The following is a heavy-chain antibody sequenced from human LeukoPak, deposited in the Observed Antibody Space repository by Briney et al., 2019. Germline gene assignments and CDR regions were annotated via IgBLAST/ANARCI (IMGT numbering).Heavy chain of an antibody. V-gene: IGHV3-21*01. D-gene: IGHD2-2*01. Sequence: GGSLRLSCAASGFTFTTYAMHWVRQAPGKGLEWVSSISSSGSYIYYADSVKGRFTISRDNAKNSLYLQMNSLRAEDTAVYYCARVVVPAASSAYYYYYMDVWGKGTTVTVSS. CDR1: GFTFTTYA. J-gene: IGHJ6*03. CDR3: ARVVVPAASSAYYYYYMDV. CDR2: ISSSGSYI.